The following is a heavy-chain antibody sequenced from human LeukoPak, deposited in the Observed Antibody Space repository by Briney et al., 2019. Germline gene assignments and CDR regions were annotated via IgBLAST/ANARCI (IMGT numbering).Heavy chain of an antibody. CDR1: GGTFSSYA. CDR2: IIPILGTA. V-gene: IGHV1-69*13. D-gene: IGHD3-10*01. CDR3: ARDLSGSYSGGYFDY. J-gene: IGHJ4*02. Sequence: SVKVSCTASGGTFSSYAISWVRQAPGQGLEWMGGIIPILGTANYAQKFQGRVTITADESTSTAYMELSSLRSEDTAVYYCARDLSGSYSGGYFDYWGQGTLVTVSS.